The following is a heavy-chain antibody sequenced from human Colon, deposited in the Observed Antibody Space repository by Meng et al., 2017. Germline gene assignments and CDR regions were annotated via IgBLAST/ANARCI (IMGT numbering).Heavy chain of an antibody. V-gene: IGHV4-59*02. CDR3: ARERVVGFLDS. Sequence: VQLEASGPGLVKRSGTLSLTRNVSCSSVTNHYWHWIRQTPGQGLGWIGYAYYTGSTNYNPSLQSRATIFVDTSKNQFSLSLTSVTGADTAVYYCARERVVGFLDSWGQGTLVTVSS. CDR2: AYYTGST. D-gene: IGHD1-26*01. J-gene: IGHJ4*02. CDR1: CSSVTNHY.